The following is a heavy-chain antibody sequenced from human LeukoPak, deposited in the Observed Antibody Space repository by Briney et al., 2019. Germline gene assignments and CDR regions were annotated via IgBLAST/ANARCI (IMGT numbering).Heavy chain of an antibody. CDR1: GGTFSSYA. CDR3: ARGDLGYCSSSTCPTRGNAFDI. D-gene: IGHD2-2*01. Sequence: GASVKVSCKASGGTFSSYAISWVRQAPGQGLEWMGGIIPIFGTANYAQKFQGRVTITADESTSTAYMELSSLRSGDTAVYYCARGDLGYCSSSTCPTRGNAFDIWGQGTRVTVSS. J-gene: IGHJ3*02. V-gene: IGHV1-69*13. CDR2: IIPIFGTA.